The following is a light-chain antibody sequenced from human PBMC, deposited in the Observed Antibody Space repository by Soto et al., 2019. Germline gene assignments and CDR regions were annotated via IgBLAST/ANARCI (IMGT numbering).Light chain of an antibody. V-gene: IGKV3-11*01. CDR1: QSVSSY. Sequence: EIVLTQSPATLSLSPGERATLSCRASQSVSSYLAWYQQKPGQAPRLIIYDASIRATGIPARFSVSGSGTKFPFTIRSLEPEVFAVYNCQQRSNLPATWTFGQGTKVDIK. J-gene: IGKJ1*01. CDR2: DAS. CDR3: QQRSNLPATWT.